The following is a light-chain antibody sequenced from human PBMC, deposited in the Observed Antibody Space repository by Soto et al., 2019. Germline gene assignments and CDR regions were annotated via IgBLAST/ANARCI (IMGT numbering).Light chain of an antibody. CDR2: DAS. CDR1: QSVSKY. CDR3: QQRSDWPPS. Sequence: ETVLTQSPPTLSLSPGEGATLSCRASQSVSKYLAWYQQKPGQAPRLLIYDASTRATGLPARFSGSGSGTDFTLTISSLEPADFAVYYCQQRSDWPPSFGGGTKVEIK. V-gene: IGKV3-11*01. J-gene: IGKJ4*01.